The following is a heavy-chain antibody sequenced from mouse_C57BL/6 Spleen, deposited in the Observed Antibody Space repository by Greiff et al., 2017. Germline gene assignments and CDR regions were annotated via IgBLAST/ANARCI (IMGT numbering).Heavy chain of an antibody. D-gene: IGHD2-2*01. CDR2: INPGSGGT. V-gene: IGHV1-54*01. J-gene: IGHJ2*01. CDR1: GYAFTNYL. CDR3: ARSVVTTRSFDY. Sequence: QVQLQQSGAELVRPGTSVKVSCKASGYAFTNYLIEWVKQRPGQGLEWIGVINPGSGGTNYNENFKGKATLTADKSSSTAYMQLSSLTSKDSAVYFCARSVVTTRSFDYWGQGTTLTVSS.